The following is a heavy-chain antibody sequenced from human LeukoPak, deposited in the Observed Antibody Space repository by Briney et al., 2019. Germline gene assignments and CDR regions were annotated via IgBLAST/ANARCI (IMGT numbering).Heavy chain of an antibody. CDR3: AKVYSSSWYPDAFDI. Sequence: GGSLRLSCAASGFTFSSYAMSWVRQAPGKGLEGVSAISGSGGSTYYADSVKGRFTISRDNSKNTLYLQMNSLRAEDTAVYDCAKVYSSSWYPDAFDIWGQGTMVTVSS. D-gene: IGHD6-13*01. J-gene: IGHJ3*02. CDR2: ISGSGGST. V-gene: IGHV3-23*01. CDR1: GFTFSSYA.